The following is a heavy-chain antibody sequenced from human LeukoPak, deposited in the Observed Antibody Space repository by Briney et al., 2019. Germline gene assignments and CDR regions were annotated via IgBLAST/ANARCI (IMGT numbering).Heavy chain of an antibody. Sequence: SETLSLTCTVSGGSISSNYWSWIRQPAGKGLEYIGRIYSSGNTNYNPSLKSRVTMSVDTSKNRFSLLLHSVTAADTAVYYCARVWLSSGSYWYFDFWGRGTLVIVSS. V-gene: IGHV4-4*07. CDR3: ARVWLSSGSYWYFDF. CDR1: GGSISSNY. CDR2: IYSSGNT. J-gene: IGHJ2*01. D-gene: IGHD3-22*01.